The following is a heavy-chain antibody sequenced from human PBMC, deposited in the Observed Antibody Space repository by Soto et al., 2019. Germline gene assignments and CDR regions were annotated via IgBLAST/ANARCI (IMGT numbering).Heavy chain of an antibody. CDR1: GGTFRNYP. J-gene: IGHJ4*02. CDR2: IFPLTDIP. Sequence: QVQLVQSGTEVKKPGSSVKVSSKASGGTFRNYPINWVRQAPGQGPEWMGSIFPLTDIPDYAQNFQARLTISADKSTSTAYMELSSLTSDDTAMYFCARGPLVVLNYFESWGQGTLVTVSS. CDR3: ARGPLVVLNYFES. V-gene: IGHV1-69*02.